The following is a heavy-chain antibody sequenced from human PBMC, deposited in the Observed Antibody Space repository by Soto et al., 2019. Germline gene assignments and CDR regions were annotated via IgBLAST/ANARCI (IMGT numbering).Heavy chain of an antibody. CDR1: GGSFSGYY. V-gene: IGHV4-34*01. CDR2: INHSGST. J-gene: IGHJ4*02. D-gene: IGHD5-12*01. CDR3: ARGHRDGYKDSRYSDY. Sequence: NPSETLSLTCAVYGGSFSGYYWSWIRQPPGKGLEWIGEINHSGSTNYNPSLKSRVTISVDTSKNQFSLKLSSVTAADTAVYYCARGHRDGYKDSRYSDYWGQGTLVTVS.